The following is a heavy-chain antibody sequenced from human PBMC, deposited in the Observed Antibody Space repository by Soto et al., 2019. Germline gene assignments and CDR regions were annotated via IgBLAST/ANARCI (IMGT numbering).Heavy chain of an antibody. CDR3: ARRGYGSRWPNVYMDV. CDR1: GFTFSNYE. Sequence: EAQLVDSVGGLVQPGGSLRLSCAASGFTFSNYEMHWVRQAPVKGLEYVSGISNNGAHTDYAKSVKCRFTISRDNSENTLYLQMGSLRAEDMALYYCARRGYGSRWPNVYMDVWGKGTTVTVSS. V-gene: IGHV3-64*01. J-gene: IGHJ6*03. D-gene: IGHD6-13*01. CDR2: ISNNGAHT.